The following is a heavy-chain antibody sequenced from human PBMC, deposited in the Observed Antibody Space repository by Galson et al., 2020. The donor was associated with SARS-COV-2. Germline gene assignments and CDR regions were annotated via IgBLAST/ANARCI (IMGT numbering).Heavy chain of an antibody. V-gene: IGHV4-34*01. CDR3: ARFGESFDY. D-gene: IGHD3-10*01. CDR1: GGSFSGYY. J-gene: IGHJ4*02. Sequence: SQTLSLTCAVYGGSFSGYYWSWIRQPPGKGLEWIGEINHSGSTNYNPSLKSRVTISVDTSKNQFSLKLSSVTAADTAVYYCARFGESFDYWGQGTLVTVSS. CDR2: INHSGST.